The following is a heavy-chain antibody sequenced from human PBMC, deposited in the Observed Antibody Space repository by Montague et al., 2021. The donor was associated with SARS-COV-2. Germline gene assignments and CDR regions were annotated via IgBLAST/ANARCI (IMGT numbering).Heavy chain of an antibody. CDR2: INHSGST. D-gene: IGHD3-22*01. J-gene: IGHJ4*02. CDR1: GGSFSGYY. CDR3: ARGLIDITMMVVVFTGASFYFDY. V-gene: IGHV4-34*01. Sequence: SETLSLTCAVYGGSFSGYYWSWIRQPPGKGLEWIGEINHSGSTNXNPSLKSRVIMSLDTSKNHFSLKLSSVTAADTAVYYCARGLIDITMMVVVFTGASFYFDYWGQGILVTVSS.